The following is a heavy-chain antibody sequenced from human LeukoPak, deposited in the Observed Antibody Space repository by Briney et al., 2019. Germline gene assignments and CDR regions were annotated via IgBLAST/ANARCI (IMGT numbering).Heavy chain of an antibody. CDR2: IYYSGTT. CDR3: ARASNYDSSGYYFHRYFDL. CDR1: SGSLSNYY. Sequence: SETLSLTCSVSSGSLSNYYWSWVRQSPGKGLEWIGYIYYSGTTKYNPSLKSRVTLSIDTSQSRFSLKMNSVTAADTAVYYCARASNYDSSGYYFHRYFDLWGRGTLVTVSS. V-gene: IGHV4-59*01. J-gene: IGHJ2*01. D-gene: IGHD3-22*01.